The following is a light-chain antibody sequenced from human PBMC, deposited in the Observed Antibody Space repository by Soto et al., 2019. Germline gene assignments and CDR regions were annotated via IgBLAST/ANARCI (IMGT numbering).Light chain of an antibody. J-gene: IGKJ1*01. Sequence: EIELTQSPGTLSLSPGERATLSCRASQSVSNNYLAWDQQKLVQAPRLLIYDASNRATGIPARFSGSGSGTDFTLTISRLEPEDFAVYYCQQYGSSPPWTFGQGTKVDI. CDR2: DAS. CDR3: QQYGSSPPWT. CDR1: QSVSNNY. V-gene: IGKV3-20*01.